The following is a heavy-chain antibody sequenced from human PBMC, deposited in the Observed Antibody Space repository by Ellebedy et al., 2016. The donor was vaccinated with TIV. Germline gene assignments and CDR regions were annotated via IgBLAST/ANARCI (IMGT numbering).Heavy chain of an antibody. Sequence: GESLKISCAASGFTFYNYGMNWVRQASGKGLEWVSYISSNGGYIKYADSVKGRFTISRDNAKNSLYLQMDSLRAEDTAVYYCARGIKGGTTRSTYYYYGMDVWGQGTTVTVSS. CDR2: ISSNGGYI. V-gene: IGHV3-21*01. J-gene: IGHJ6*02. D-gene: IGHD3-10*01. CDR3: ARGIKGGTTRSTYYYYGMDV. CDR1: GFTFYNYG.